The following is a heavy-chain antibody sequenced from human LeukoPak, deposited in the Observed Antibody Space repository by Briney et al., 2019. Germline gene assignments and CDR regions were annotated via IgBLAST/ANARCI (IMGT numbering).Heavy chain of an antibody. J-gene: IGHJ4*02. CDR2: ISYDGNAK. CDR1: GFTFNNAW. Sequence: GGSLRLSCAASGFTFNNAWMSWVRQAPGKGLEWVAVISYDGNAKHYADSVKGRFTISRDNSKNTLYLQMNSLRSEDTAVYYCAKEKVFTSTSWTTIEYWGQGTLVTVSS. CDR3: AKEKVFTSTSWTTIEY. V-gene: IGHV3-30*18. D-gene: IGHD6-13*01.